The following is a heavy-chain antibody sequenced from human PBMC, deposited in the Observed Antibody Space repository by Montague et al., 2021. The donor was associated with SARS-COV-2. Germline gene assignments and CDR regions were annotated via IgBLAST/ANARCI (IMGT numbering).Heavy chain of an antibody. CDR1: GGSIRSYY. Sequence: SETLSLTCEVSGGSIRSYYWSWIRQSPGKGLEWIGYVHYTGSTKYNPSLKTRVTLLLDTPKNHFSLRLNSVTAADTAVYYCARAQNICFIANCVNYFDLWGLGALVSVSS. V-gene: IGHV4-59*01. J-gene: IGHJ4*02. CDR3: ARAQNICFIANCVNYFDL. D-gene: IGHD1-1*01. CDR2: VHYTGST.